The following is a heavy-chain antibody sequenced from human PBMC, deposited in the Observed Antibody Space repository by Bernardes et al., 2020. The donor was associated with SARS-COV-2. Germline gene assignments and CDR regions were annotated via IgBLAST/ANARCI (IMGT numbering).Heavy chain of an antibody. D-gene: IGHD2-2*01. Sequence: SLRLSCAASGFTVSSNYMSWVRQTPGKGLEWVSLMYSGGDTVYADSVKGRFTISRDTSKNTLFLQMNSLRPEDTGVYYCAADCSSTSCQSSLGYVYYYAMDVWGQGTTVTVSS. CDR2: MYSGGDT. CDR3: AADCSSTSCQSSLGYVYYYAMDV. J-gene: IGHJ6*02. V-gene: IGHV3-66*02. CDR1: GFTVSSNY.